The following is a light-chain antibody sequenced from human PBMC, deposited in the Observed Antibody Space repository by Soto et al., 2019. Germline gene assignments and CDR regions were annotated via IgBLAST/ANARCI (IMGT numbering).Light chain of an antibody. J-gene: IGKJ4*01. Sequence: DIQLTQSPSFLSASLGDRVTITCRASQGIGSYLAWYQQKPGKAPRLLIYAASTLQSGVPSRFSGSGSDTEFTLTISSLQPEDFATYYCQQLNNYPLTFGGGTKAEIK. CDR1: QGIGSY. V-gene: IGKV1-9*01. CDR2: AAS. CDR3: QQLNNYPLT.